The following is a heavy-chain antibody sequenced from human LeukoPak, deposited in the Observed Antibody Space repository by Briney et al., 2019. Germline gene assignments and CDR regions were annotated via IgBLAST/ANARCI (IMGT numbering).Heavy chain of an antibody. J-gene: IGHJ4*02. V-gene: IGHV4-4*02. Sequence: SETLSLTCGVSGGSITNTNYWTWVRQPPGKGLEWIGEVNLQGSTNYNPSLMGRVAISVDKSENHISLQLTSVTAADTAVYYCARGQRWLQVRLGYYFDYWGQGTLVTVSS. CDR1: GGSITNTNY. CDR2: VNLQGST. D-gene: IGHD5-24*01. CDR3: ARGQRWLQVRLGYYFDY.